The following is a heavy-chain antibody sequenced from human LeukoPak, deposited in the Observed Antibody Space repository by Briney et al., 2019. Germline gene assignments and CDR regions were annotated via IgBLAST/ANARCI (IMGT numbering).Heavy chain of an antibody. CDR1: GFTFSSYW. D-gene: IGHD3-10*01. V-gene: IGHV3-7*04. CDR2: IKQDGSEK. J-gene: IGHJ4*02. Sequence: GGSLRLSCAASGFTFSSYWTSWVRQAPGKGLEWVANIKQDGSEKFYVDSVKGRFTISRDNAKSSLYLQMNSLRAEDTAVYFCVRESVYGSRSYYSYWGQGTLVTASS. CDR3: VRESVYGSRSYYSY.